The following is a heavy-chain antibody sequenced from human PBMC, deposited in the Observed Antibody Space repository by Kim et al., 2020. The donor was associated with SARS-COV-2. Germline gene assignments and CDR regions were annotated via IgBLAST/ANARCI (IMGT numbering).Heavy chain of an antibody. V-gene: IGHV4-59*01. J-gene: IGHJ3*02. CDR2: IYYSGST. CDR3: ARALQYYYDSKAIPDAFDI. Sequence: SETLSLTCTVSGGSISSYYWSWIRQPPGKGLEWIGYIYYSGSTNYNPSLKSRVTISVDTSKNQFSLKLSSVTAADTAVYYCARALQYYYDSKAIPDAFDIWGQGTMVTVSS. CDR1: GGSISSYY. D-gene: IGHD3-22*01.